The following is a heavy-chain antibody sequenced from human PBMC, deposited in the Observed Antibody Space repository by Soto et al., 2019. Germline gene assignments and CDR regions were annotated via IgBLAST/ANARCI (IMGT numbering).Heavy chain of an antibody. V-gene: IGHV1-69*13. Sequence: GASVKVSCKASGGTFSSCTISWVRQAPGQGLEWMGGIIPIFGTASYAQKFQGRVTITADESTSTAYMELSSLRSEDTAVYYCARGGDSSGYYSDAFDIWGQGTMVTVSS. CDR2: IIPIFGTA. D-gene: IGHD3-22*01. CDR3: ARGGDSSGYYSDAFDI. J-gene: IGHJ3*02. CDR1: GGTFSSCT.